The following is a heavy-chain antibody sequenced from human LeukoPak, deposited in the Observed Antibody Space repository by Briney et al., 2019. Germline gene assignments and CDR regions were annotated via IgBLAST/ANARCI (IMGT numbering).Heavy chain of an antibody. J-gene: IGHJ5*02. CDR1: GYTFTSDY. D-gene: IGHD5-24*01. CDR2: ISPSGAST. CDR3: ARDNSVRDEAWWFSP. Sequence: ASVKVSCKSFGYTFTSDYMHWVRQAPGQGPEWMGVISPSGASTTYAQTFQGRVTLTRDMSTSTDYLELSSLRSEDTAVYYCARDNSVRDEAWWFSPWGQGTLVTVSS. V-gene: IGHV1-46*01.